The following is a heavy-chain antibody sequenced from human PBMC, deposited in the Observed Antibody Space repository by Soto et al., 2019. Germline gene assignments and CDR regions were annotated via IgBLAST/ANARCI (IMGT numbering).Heavy chain of an antibody. V-gene: IGHV1-18*04. D-gene: IGHD2-2*01. CDR2: ISAYNGNT. J-gene: IGHJ6*02. CDR1: GYTFTSYG. CDR3: ARGHIVVVPAAQGYYYYGMDV. Sequence: GASVKVSCKASGYTFTSYGISCVRQAPGQGLEWMGWISAYNGNTNYAQKLQGRVTMTTDTSTSTAYMELRSLRSDDTAVYYCARGHIVVVPAAQGYYYYGMDVWGQGTTVTVSS.